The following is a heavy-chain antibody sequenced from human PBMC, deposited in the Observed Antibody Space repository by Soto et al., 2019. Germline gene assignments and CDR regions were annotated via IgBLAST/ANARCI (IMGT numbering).Heavy chain of an antibody. CDR3: ARPTGTSQYSYYYGMDV. V-gene: IGHV3-7*03. Sequence: QPGGSLRLSCAASGFTFSSYWMTWVRQAPGKGLEWVANIKQDGSEKYYVDSVKGRFTFSRDNAKNSLYLQMNSLRAEDAAVYYCARPTGTSQYSYYYGMDVWGQGTTVTVSS. CDR1: GFTFSSYW. CDR2: IKQDGSEK. J-gene: IGHJ6*02. D-gene: IGHD1-7*01.